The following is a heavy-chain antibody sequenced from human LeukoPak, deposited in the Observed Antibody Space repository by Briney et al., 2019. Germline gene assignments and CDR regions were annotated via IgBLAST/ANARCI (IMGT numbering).Heavy chain of an antibody. D-gene: IGHD5-18*01. Sequence: PSGTLSLTCTVSGGSISSYYWSWIRQPPGKGLEWIGYIYYSGSTNYNPSLKSRVTISVDTSKNQFSLKLSSVTAADTAVYYCASWIQLWNFDYWGQGTLVTVSS. J-gene: IGHJ4*02. CDR2: IYYSGST. CDR3: ASWIQLWNFDY. V-gene: IGHV4-59*01. CDR1: GGSISSYY.